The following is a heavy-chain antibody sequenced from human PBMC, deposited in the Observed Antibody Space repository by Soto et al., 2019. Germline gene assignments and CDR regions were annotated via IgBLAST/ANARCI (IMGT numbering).Heavy chain of an antibody. CDR3: ARGCRRDAYNPSFDFCCGMDV. CDR1: GYTFTNYG. V-gene: IGHV1-18*01. Sequence: QVQLVQSGAEVKKPGASVKVSCKASGYTFTNYGISWVRQAPGQGLEWMGWISAYNGNIRYAQKFQGRVTMTTDTSTRTAYMELRSLRSDDTAVYYCARGCRRDAYNPSFDFCCGMDVWGQGTTVTVSS. D-gene: IGHD1-1*01. J-gene: IGHJ6*02. CDR2: ISAYNGNI.